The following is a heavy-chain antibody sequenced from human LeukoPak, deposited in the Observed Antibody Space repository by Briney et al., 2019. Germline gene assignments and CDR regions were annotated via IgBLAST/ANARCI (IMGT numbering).Heavy chain of an antibody. D-gene: IGHD5-24*01. CDR2: IKEDGTEK. V-gene: IGHV3-7*01. Sequence: QAGGSLRLSCAASGFTFSAYWMTWVRQAPGKGLERVANIKEDGTEKNYVDSVKGRFTISRDNVKKSLYLEMNSLRVEDTAVYYCARGRWSDYWGQGTQVTVSS. CDR3: ARGRWSDY. J-gene: IGHJ4*02. CDR1: GFTFSAYW.